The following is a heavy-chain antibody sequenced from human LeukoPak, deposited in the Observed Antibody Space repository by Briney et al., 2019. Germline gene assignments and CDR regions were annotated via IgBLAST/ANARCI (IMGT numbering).Heavy chain of an antibody. CDR1: GGSFSRYY. D-gene: IGHD1-1*01. CDR3: ARGPTISETGYFDF. J-gene: IGHJ4*03. Sequence: SETLSLTCAVYGGSFSRYYWSWIRQSPGKGLEWIAEIDLRGDTNYNPSVKSRVTISVDTSKNQFSMKVRSLSAADTAVYYCARGPTISETGYFDFWGQGTPVTVSS. CDR2: IDLRGDT. V-gene: IGHV4-34*01.